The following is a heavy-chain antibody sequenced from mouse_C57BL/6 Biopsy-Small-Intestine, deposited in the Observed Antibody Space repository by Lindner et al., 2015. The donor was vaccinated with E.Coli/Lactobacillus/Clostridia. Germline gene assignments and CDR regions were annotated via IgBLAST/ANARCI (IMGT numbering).Heavy chain of an antibody. D-gene: IGHD2-4*01. Sequence: VQLQESGPELVKPGASVKISCKASGYSFTGYYMNWVKQSPEKSLEWIGEINPSTGGTTYNQKFKAKATLTVGKSSSTAYMQLKSLTSEDSAVYYCARDYPWFAYWGQGTLVTVSA. J-gene: IGHJ3*01. V-gene: IGHV1-42*01. CDR3: ARDYPWFAY. CDR2: INPSTGGT. CDR1: GYSFTGYY.